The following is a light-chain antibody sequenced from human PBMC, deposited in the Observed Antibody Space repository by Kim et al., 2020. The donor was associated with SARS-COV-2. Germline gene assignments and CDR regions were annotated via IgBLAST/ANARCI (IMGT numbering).Light chain of an antibody. CDR2: DAS. CDR3: QQYYSYPPT. V-gene: IGKV1-16*02. Sequence: DIQMTQSPSSLSASVGDSVTVTCRASQGISTYLAWFQQKPGKAPKSLIYDASTLHSGVPSKFSGSSSGTDFTLTISSLQPEDFATYYCQQYYSYPPTFGQGTKVDIK. J-gene: IGKJ1*01. CDR1: QGISTY.